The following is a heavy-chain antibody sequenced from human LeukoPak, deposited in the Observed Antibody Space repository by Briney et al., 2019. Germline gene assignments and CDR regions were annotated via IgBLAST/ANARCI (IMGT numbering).Heavy chain of an antibody. CDR1: IDSFTNYY. J-gene: IGHJ6*03. CDR3: ARQRYTSGWGGYYYYYMDV. Sequence: PSETLSLTCAVYIDSFTNYYWNWIRQTPGKGLEWIGEVNDSGGTNINPSLRSRVILSVDTSKNQFSLRLSSVTAADTAVYYCARQRYTSGWGGYYYYYMDVWGKGTTVTISS. V-gene: IGHV4-34*01. CDR2: VNDSGGT. D-gene: IGHD6-19*01.